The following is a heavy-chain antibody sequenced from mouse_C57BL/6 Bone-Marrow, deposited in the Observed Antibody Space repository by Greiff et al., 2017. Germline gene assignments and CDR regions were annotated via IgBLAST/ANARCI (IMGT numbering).Heavy chain of an antibody. CDR2: IRSKSSNYAT. CDR3: VTYYDYGENYAMDY. J-gene: IGHJ4*01. CDR1: GFTFNTYA. V-gene: IGHV10-3*01. D-gene: IGHD2-4*01. Sequence: EVQRVESGGGLVQPKGSLKLSCAASGFTFNTYAMHWVRQAPGKGLEWVARIRSKSSNYATYYADSVKDRFTISRDDSQSMLYLQMNNLKTEDTSMYYCVTYYDYGENYAMDYWGQGTSVTVSS.